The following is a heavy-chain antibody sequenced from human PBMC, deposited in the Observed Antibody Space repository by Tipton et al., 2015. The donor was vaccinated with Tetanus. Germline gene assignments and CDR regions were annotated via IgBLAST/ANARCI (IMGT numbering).Heavy chain of an antibody. Sequence: SGFTFSNYALIWVRQAPGKGLEWVAVSWYDGTDKYYADSVKGRFTISRDNSKNTLYLQMNSLRAEDTAVYYCAREADCSGGSCFSGDFDNWGQGTQVTVSS. D-gene: IGHD2-15*01. CDR3: AREADCSGGSCFSGDFDN. CDR2: SWYDGTDK. V-gene: IGHV3-33*01. CDR1: GFTFSNYA. J-gene: IGHJ4*02.